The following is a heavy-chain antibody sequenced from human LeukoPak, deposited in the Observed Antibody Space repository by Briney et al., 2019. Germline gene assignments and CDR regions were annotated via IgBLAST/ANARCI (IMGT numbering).Heavy chain of an antibody. V-gene: IGHV3-48*02. Sequence: GGSLRLSCAASGFTFSDYIMNWVRQAPGKGLEWVSYISGSSSTIYYADSVKGRFTISRDNAKNSLYLQMNSLRDEDTAVYYCARDQWRFGYNLGFDIWGQGTMVTASS. D-gene: IGHD1-14*01. CDR3: ARDQWRFGYNLGFDI. CDR1: GFTFSDYI. CDR2: ISGSSSTI. J-gene: IGHJ3*02.